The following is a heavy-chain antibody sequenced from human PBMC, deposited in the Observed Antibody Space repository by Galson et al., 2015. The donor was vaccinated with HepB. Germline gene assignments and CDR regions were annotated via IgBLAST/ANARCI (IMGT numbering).Heavy chain of an antibody. CDR2: INTNTGTP. CDR3: ARVTSIYDFSSRAYSYYYYDMDV. D-gene: IGHD6-19*01. Sequence: SVKVSCKASGYTFTSYVINWVRQAPGQGLEWMGGINTNTGTPTYAQGFTGRFVFSLDTSVSTAYLQISSLKTEDTAVYYCARVTSIYDFSSRAYSYYYYDMDVWGQGTTVAVSS. V-gene: IGHV7-4-1*02. CDR1: GYTFTSYV. J-gene: IGHJ6*02.